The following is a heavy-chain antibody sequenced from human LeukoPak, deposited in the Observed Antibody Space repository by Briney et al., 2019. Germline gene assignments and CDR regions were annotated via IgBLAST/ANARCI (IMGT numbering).Heavy chain of an antibody. J-gene: IGHJ4*02. V-gene: IGHV1-18*01. CDR1: GYTFTSYG. Sequence: ASVKVSCKASGYTFTSYGITWVRQAPGQGLEWMGWISAYNGHTNYAQKFQGRVTMTTDTSTSTAYMELRSLRSDDTALYYCAREGYCNSTSCDKPFDYWGQGTLSPSPQ. CDR2: ISAYNGHT. D-gene: IGHD2-2*01. CDR3: AREGYCNSTSCDKPFDY.